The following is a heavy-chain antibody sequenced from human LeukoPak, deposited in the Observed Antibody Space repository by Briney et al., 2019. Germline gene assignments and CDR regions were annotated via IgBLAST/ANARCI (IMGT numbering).Heavy chain of an antibody. Sequence: ASVKVSCKASGYTFTSYYMHWVRQAPGQGLEWMGVINPSGGSTSYAQKFQGRVTVTRDTSTSTVYMELSSLRSEDTAVYYCAKTWIQLWLRTYYFDYWGQGTLVTVSS. CDR3: AKTWIQLWLRTYYFDY. CDR1: GYTFTSYY. J-gene: IGHJ4*02. CDR2: INPSGGST. D-gene: IGHD5-18*01. V-gene: IGHV1-46*01.